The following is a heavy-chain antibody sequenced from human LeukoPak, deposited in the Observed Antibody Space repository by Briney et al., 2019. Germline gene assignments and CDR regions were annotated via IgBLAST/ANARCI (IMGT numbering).Heavy chain of an antibody. V-gene: IGHV4-61*02. CDR3: ARDAYGDYIFDY. J-gene: IGHJ4*02. CDR1: GGSISSGSYY. CDR2: IYTSGST. D-gene: IGHD4-17*01. Sequence: PSETLSLTCAVPGGSISSGSYYWSWIRQPAGKGLEWIGRIYTSGSTNYNPSLKSRVTISADTSKNQSSLKLSSVPAADTAVYYCARDAYGDYIFDYWGQGTLVSASS.